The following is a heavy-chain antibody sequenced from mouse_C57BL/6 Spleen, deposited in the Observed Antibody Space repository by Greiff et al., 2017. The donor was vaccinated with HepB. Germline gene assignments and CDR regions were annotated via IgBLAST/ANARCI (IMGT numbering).Heavy chain of an antibody. CDR2: IWWDDDK. D-gene: IGHD1-1*01. Sequence: QVTLKVSGPGILQPSQTLSLTCSFSGFSLSTFGMGVGWIRQPSGKGLEWLAHIWWDDDKYYNPALKSRLTISKDTSKNQVFLKIANVDTADTATYYCARGALTTVDPLYAMDYWGQGTSVTVSS. V-gene: IGHV8-8*01. J-gene: IGHJ4*01. CDR1: GFSLSTFGMG. CDR3: ARGALTTVDPLYAMDY.